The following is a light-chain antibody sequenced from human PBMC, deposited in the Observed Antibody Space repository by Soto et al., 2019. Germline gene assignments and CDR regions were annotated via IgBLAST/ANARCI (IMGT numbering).Light chain of an antibody. CDR3: SSYTSSSTSPYV. V-gene: IGLV2-14*01. CDR2: DVS. Sequence: QCVRTQPASGSGSHGQAITITCTGTSSDVGGYNYVSWYQQHPGKAPKLMIYDVSNRPSGVSNRFSGSKSGNTASLTISGLQAEDEADYYCSSYTSSSTSPYVFGTGTKVTVL. J-gene: IGLJ1*01. CDR1: SSDVGGYNY.